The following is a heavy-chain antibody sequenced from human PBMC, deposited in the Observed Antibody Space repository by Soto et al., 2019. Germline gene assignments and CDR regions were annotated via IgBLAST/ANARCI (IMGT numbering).Heavy chain of an antibody. CDR1: GYTFTNYG. D-gene: IGHD3-16*02. CDR3: AREEYRQLDH. Sequence: GASVKVSCKASGYTFTNYGISWVRQAPGQGLEWMGWISTNSGHTDYAKNLRGRVTMTTDTSTTTAYMELRSLRSDDTAVYYCAREEYRQLDHWGQGTLVTVSS. V-gene: IGHV1-18*04. J-gene: IGHJ5*02. CDR2: ISTNSGHT.